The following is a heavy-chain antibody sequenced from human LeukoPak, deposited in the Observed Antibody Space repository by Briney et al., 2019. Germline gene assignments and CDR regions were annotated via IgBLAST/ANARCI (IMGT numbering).Heavy chain of an antibody. Sequence: ASVKVSCKASGYTFTTYGISWVRQAPGQGFEWMGWISAYNGNTNYAQKFQGRVTMTTETPTSTAYMELGSLRSDDTAVYYCARDSVAVRPGWFDPWGQGTLVTVSS. CDR1: GYTFTTYG. CDR3: ARDSVAVRPGWFDP. V-gene: IGHV1-18*01. D-gene: IGHD6-6*01. J-gene: IGHJ5*02. CDR2: ISAYNGNT.